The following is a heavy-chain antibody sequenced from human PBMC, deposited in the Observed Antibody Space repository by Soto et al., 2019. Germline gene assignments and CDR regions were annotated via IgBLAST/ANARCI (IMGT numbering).Heavy chain of an antibody. V-gene: IGHV1-69*13. CDR2: IIPIFGAA. Sequence: SVKVSCKASGGTFSSYAISWVRQAPGQGLEWMGGIIPIFGAANYAQKFQGRVTITADESTSTAYMELSSLRSEDTAVYYCARVLGASYYYYGMDVWGQGTTVTVSS. J-gene: IGHJ6*02. CDR1: GGTFSSYA. CDR3: ARVLGASYYYYGMDV. D-gene: IGHD1-26*01.